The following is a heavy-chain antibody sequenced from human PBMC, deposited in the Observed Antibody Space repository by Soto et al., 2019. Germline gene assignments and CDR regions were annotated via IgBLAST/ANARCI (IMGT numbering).Heavy chain of an antibody. CDR2: IYYSGST. CDR3: ARLPMARGVITYNWFDP. D-gene: IGHD3-10*01. Sequence: KSSETLSLTCTVSGGSISSYYWSWIRQPPGKGLEWIGYIYYSGSTNYNPSLKSRVTISVDTSKNQFSLKLSSVTAADTAVYYCARLPMARGVITYNWFDPWGQGTLVTVSS. J-gene: IGHJ5*02. CDR1: GGSISSYY. V-gene: IGHV4-59*01.